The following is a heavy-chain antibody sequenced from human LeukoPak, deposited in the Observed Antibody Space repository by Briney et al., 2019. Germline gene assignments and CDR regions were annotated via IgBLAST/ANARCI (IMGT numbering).Heavy chain of an antibody. CDR3: ARDQDYGDSQLDY. Sequence: GGSLRLSCAASGFTFSSYAMHWVRQAPGKGLEWVAVISYDGSNKYYADSVKGRFTISRDNSKNTLYLQMNSLRAEDTAVYYCARDQDYGDSQLDYWGQGTLVTVSS. D-gene: IGHD4-17*01. CDR2: ISYDGSNK. J-gene: IGHJ4*02. V-gene: IGHV3-30-3*01. CDR1: GFTFSSYA.